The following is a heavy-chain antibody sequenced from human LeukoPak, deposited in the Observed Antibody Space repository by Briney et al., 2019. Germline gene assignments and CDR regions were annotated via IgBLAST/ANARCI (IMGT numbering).Heavy chain of an antibody. D-gene: IGHD4-17*01. CDR1: GGTFAGLA. J-gene: IGHJ4*02. Sequence: ASVKASCKASGGTFAGLAIGWLDKPPEQGFDWLGIINPSGGSTSYAQKFQGRVTMTRDTSTSTVYMELSSLRSEDTAVYYCARDGYGDQRPFDYWGQGTLVTVSS. CDR3: ARDGYGDQRPFDY. CDR2: INPSGGST. V-gene: IGHV1-46*01.